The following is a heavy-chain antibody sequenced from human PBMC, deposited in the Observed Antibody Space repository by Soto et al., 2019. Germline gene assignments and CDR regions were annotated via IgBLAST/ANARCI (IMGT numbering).Heavy chain of an antibody. V-gene: IGHV3-30-3*01. CDR1: GFIFSSYA. J-gene: IGHJ4*02. CDR2: ISYDGSNK. Sequence: ESGGGVVPPGRSLRLSCATSGFIFSSYAMHWVRQAPGKGLEWVALISYDGSNKYYADSVRGRFSISRDNSNLYLQMNSLRPEDTAVYYCARAIVLVTHFDYWGQGTLVTVSS. CDR3: ARAIVLVTHFDY. D-gene: IGHD3-22*01.